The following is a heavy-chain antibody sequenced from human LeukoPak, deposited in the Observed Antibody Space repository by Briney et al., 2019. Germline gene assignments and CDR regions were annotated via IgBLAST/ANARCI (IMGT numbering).Heavy chain of an antibody. V-gene: IGHV1-2*02. J-gene: IGHJ4*02. CDR2: INPNSGGT. CDR1: GYTFTGYY. D-gene: IGHD3-10*01. CDR3: ARDFPRYGSVVIGSDY. Sequence: GASVKVSCKASGYTFTGYYMHWVRQAPGQGLEWMGWINPNSGGTNYAQKFQGRVTMTRDTSISTAYMELSRLRSDDTAVYYCARDFPRYGSVVIGSDYWGQGTLVTVSS.